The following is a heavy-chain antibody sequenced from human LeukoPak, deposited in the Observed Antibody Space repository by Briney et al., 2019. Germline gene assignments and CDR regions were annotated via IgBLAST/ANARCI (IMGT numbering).Heavy chain of an antibody. CDR2: ISSSSSYI. V-gene: IGHV3-21*01. Sequence: RGSLRLSCAASGFTFSSYSMNWVRQAPGKGLEWVSSISSSSSYIYYADSVKGRFTISRDNADNSLYPQINSLRAEDTAVYYCAREDIVASYFDYWGQGTLVTVSS. CDR1: GFTFSSYS. J-gene: IGHJ4*02. D-gene: IGHD5-12*01. CDR3: AREDIVASYFDY.